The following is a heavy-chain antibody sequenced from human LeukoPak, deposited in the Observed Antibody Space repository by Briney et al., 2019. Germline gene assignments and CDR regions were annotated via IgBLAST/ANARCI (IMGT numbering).Heavy chain of an antibody. CDR2: ISSSSSYI. J-gene: IGHJ6*02. CDR1: GFTFSSYS. V-gene: IGHV3-21*01. Sequence: GGSLRLSCAASGFTFSSYSMNWVRQAPGKGLESVSSISSSSSYIYYADSVKGRFTISRDNAKNSLYLQMNSLRAEDTAVYYCARDGYDILTGYPYYGMDVWGQGTTVTVSS. CDR3: ARDGYDILTGYPYYGMDV. D-gene: IGHD3-9*01.